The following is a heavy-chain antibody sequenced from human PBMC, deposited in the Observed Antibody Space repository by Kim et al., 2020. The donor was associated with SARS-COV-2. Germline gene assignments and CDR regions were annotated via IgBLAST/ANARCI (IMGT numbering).Heavy chain of an antibody. D-gene: IGHD3-3*01. Sequence: SETLSLTCAVYGGSFSGYYWSWIRQPPGKGLEWIGEINHSGSTNYNPSLKSRVTISVDTSKNQFSLKLSSVTAADTAVYYCARGSRWSGYYASVSGMTYYYYGMDVWGQGTTVTVSS. V-gene: IGHV4-34*01. CDR3: ARGSRWSGYYASVSGMTYYYYGMDV. CDR2: INHSGST. CDR1: GGSFSGYY. J-gene: IGHJ6*02.